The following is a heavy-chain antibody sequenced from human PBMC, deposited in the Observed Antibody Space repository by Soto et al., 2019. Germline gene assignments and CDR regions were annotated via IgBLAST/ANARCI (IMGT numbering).Heavy chain of an antibody. V-gene: IGHV4-34*01. CDR2: INHSGDT. Sequence: QVQLPQWGAGLVKTSETLSLTCAVYGGSLRGYNWTWIRQGPGKGLEWIGEINHSGDTNYDSSLKSRVSISVDTTKNPFSMILYSVTAADTAVYYCARGRRHWQFLNGYECEGPYGVDVWGQGITVTV. CDR1: GGSLRGYN. J-gene: IGHJ6*02. CDR3: ARGRRHWQFLNGYECEGPYGVDV. D-gene: IGHD3-3*02.